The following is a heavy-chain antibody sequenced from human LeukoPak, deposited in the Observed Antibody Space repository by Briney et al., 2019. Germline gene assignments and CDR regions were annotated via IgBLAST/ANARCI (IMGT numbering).Heavy chain of an antibody. Sequence: GGSLRLSCAASGFKLNDYDMHWVRQAPGKGLEWVSGITWNSGRIDYVDSVKGRFTISRDNAKNSVYLQMNSLRAEDTALYYCVKGWTYTSTWHYFEHWGQGTLVTVSS. V-gene: IGHV3-9*01. CDR3: VKGWTYTSTWHYFEH. J-gene: IGHJ4*02. D-gene: IGHD3-16*01. CDR2: ITWNSGRI. CDR1: GFKLNDYD.